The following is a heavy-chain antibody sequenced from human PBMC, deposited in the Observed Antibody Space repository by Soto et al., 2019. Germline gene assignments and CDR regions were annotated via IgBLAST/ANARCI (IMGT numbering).Heavy chain of an antibody. CDR2: IIPIFGTA. Sequence: VKVSCKASGGTFSSYAISWVRQAPGQGLEWMGGIIPIFGTANYAQKFQGRVTITADESTSTAYMELSSLRSEDTAVYYCARGIAAAGTQGFDYWGQGTQVTVS. CDR3: ARGIAAAGTQGFDY. V-gene: IGHV1-69*13. D-gene: IGHD6-13*01. CDR1: GGTFSSYA. J-gene: IGHJ4*02.